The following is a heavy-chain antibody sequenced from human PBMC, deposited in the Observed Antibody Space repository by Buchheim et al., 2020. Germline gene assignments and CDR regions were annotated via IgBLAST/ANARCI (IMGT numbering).Heavy chain of an antibody. CDR3: ARVFPDTAMVKYYFDY. V-gene: IGHV4-59*01. J-gene: IGHJ4*02. D-gene: IGHD5-18*01. CDR1: GGSISSYY. Sequence: QVQLQESGPGLVKPSETLSLTCTVSGGSISSYYWSWIRQPPGKGLEWIGYIYYSGSTNYNPSLKSRVTISVDTSKNQFSLKLSSVTAADTAVYYCARVFPDTAMVKYYFDYWGQGTL. CDR2: IYYSGST.